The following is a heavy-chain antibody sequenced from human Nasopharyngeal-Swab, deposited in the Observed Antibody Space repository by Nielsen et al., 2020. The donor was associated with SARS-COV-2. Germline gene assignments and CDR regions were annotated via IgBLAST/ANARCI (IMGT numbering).Heavy chain of an antibody. CDR1: GGTFSSYA. CDR3: ARDLSPGYYYYYMDV. Sequence: SVTVSCKASGGTFSSYAISWVRQAPGQGLEWMGGIIPIFGTANYAQKFQGKVTITADESTSTAYMELSSLRSEDTAVYYCARDLSPGYYYYYMDVWGKGTTVTVSS. CDR2: IIPIFGTA. J-gene: IGHJ6*03. D-gene: IGHD3-10*01. V-gene: IGHV1-69*13.